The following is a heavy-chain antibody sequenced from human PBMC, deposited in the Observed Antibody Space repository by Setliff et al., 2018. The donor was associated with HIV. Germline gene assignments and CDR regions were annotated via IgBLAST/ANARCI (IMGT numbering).Heavy chain of an antibody. CDR3: ARYTSKVDWFDP. CDR1: GDSITNDDYY. CDR2: IHYNGRT. V-gene: IGHV4-39*01. D-gene: IGHD2-2*02. Sequence: SETLSLTCTVSGDSITNDDYYWGWIRQPPGNGLEWIAIIHYNGRTYYDPSLKSRVTIFVDTSKTQFYLKLRSVTASDTAVYYCARYTSKVDWFDPWGQGTLVTVSS. J-gene: IGHJ5*02.